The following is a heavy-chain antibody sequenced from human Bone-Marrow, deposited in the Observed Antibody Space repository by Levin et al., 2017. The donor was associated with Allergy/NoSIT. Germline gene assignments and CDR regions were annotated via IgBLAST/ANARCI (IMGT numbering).Heavy chain of an antibody. D-gene: IGHD6-25*01. CDR2: ISGSGVGS. Sequence: LGESLKISCAASGVIFSGYTMNWVRQAPGKGLEWVSSISGSGVGSYYADSVKGRFTVSRDNSNSTVHLQMNSLRAEDTAIYFCAKGKGAAAGMAGALDSWGQGTLVTVSS. V-gene: IGHV3-23*01. CDR3: AKGKGAAAGMAGALDS. CDR1: GVIFSGYT. J-gene: IGHJ3*02.